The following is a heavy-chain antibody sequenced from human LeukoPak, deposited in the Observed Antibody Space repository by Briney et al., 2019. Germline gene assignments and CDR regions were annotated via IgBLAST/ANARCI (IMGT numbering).Heavy chain of an antibody. CDR3: ARETTAPGNYFDS. J-gene: IGHJ4*02. CDR1: GFTFSSHW. V-gene: IGHV3-74*01. Sequence: PGRSLRLSCAASGFTFSSHWMHWVRQTPGKGLVWVSRISSDASTTNYADSVKGRFTISRDNAKNTLYLQMISLRVEDTAVYYCARETTAPGNYFDSWGQGTLVTVSS. CDR2: ISSDASTT. D-gene: IGHD4-17*01.